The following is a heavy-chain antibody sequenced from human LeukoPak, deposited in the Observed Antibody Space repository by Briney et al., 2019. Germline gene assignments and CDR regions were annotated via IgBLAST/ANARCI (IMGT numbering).Heavy chain of an antibody. V-gene: IGHV3-21*01. CDR1: GFTFSDYS. Sequence: PGGSLRLSCAASGFTFSDYSMNWVRQAPGKGLEWVASISSGSNYIYYADSLKGRFTISRDNAKSSLYLQMDGLGADDTAVYYCAPWIRAQQYYCDSWGQGTLVTVAS. CDR2: ISSGSNYI. J-gene: IGHJ4*02. CDR3: APWIRAQQYYCDS. D-gene: IGHD6-13*01.